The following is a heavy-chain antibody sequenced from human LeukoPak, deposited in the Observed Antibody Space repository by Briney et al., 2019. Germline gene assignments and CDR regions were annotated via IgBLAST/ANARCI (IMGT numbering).Heavy chain of an antibody. CDR2: VYYSGST. CDR3: ARDELVFSFDY. J-gene: IGHJ4*02. Sequence: SETLSLTCTVSDGSLSGLYRSWVRQSPGKGLESIGFVYYSGSTYYNPSLKSRVTISVDTSKNQFSLKLSSVTAADTAVYYCARDELVFSFDYWGQGTLVTVSS. D-gene: IGHD3-10*01. V-gene: IGHV4-59*11. CDR1: DGSLSGLY.